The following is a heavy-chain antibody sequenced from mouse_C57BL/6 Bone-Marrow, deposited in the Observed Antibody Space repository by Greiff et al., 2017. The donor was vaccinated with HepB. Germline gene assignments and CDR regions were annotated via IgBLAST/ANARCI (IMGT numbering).Heavy chain of an antibody. CDR1: GFNIKDDY. J-gene: IGHJ4*01. D-gene: IGHD3-1*01. CDR2: IDPENGDT. Sequence: VQLKESGAELVRPGASVKLSCTASGFNIKDDYMHWVKQRPEQGLEWIGWIDPENGDTEYASKFQGKATITADTSSNTAYLQLSSLTSEDTAVYYCTTFGTGAMDYWGQGTSVTVSS. V-gene: IGHV14-4*01. CDR3: TTFGTGAMDY.